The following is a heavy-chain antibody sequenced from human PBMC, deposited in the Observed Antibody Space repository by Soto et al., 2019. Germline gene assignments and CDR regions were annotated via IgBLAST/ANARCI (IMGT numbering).Heavy chain of an antibody. Sequence: QVQLQEAGPGLVKPSGTLSLTCAVSGGSISTSNWWSWVRQPPEKGLEWIGEIYQSGSTNYNPSLKSPVTISLDKSKNQFSLILSSVTAADTAVYYCARRIYGDWYFDLWGRGTLVTVSS. CDR2: IYQSGST. J-gene: IGHJ2*01. D-gene: IGHD3-16*01. CDR1: GGSISTSNW. CDR3: ARRIYGDWYFDL. V-gene: IGHV4-4*02.